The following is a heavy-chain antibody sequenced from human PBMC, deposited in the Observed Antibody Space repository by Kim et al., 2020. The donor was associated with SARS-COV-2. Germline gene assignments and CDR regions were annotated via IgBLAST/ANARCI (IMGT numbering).Heavy chain of an antibody. Sequence: SVKVSCKASGGTFSSYAISWVRQAPGQGLEWMGGIIPIFGTANYAQKFQGRVTITADESTSTAYMELSSLRSEDTAVYYCARVLWGHNYYDSSGYYYYFDYWGQGTLVTVSS. CDR2: IIPIFGTA. J-gene: IGHJ4*02. D-gene: IGHD3-22*01. V-gene: IGHV1-69*13. CDR1: GGTFSSYA. CDR3: ARVLWGHNYYDSSGYYYYFDY.